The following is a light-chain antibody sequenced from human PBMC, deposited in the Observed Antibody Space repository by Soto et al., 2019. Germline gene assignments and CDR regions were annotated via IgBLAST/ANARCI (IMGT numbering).Light chain of an antibody. CDR2: GAS. Sequence: IVMTQSPGTLSVSPGEGATLSCRASQSVGSNLAWYQQKPGQAPRLLIYGASTRATAIPARFSGSGSGTEFTLTISSLHSEDFAVYYCQQYDNWPTWTFGQGTKVDIX. J-gene: IGKJ1*01. CDR3: QQYDNWPTWT. CDR1: QSVGSN. V-gene: IGKV3-15*01.